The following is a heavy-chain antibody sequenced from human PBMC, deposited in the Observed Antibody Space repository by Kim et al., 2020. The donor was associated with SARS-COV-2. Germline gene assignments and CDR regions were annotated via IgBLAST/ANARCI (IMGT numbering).Heavy chain of an antibody. CDR3: ARDREAAGTQWLVYYYGMDV. D-gene: IGHD6-13*01. CDR1: GFTFSSYW. V-gene: IGHV3-74*01. Sequence: GGSLRLSCAASGFTFSSYWMHWVRQAPGKGLVWVSRINSDGSSTSYADSVKGRFTISRDNAKNTLYLQMNSLRAEDTAVYYCARDREAAGTQWLVYYYGMDVWGQGTTVTVSS. CDR2: INSDGSST. J-gene: IGHJ6*02.